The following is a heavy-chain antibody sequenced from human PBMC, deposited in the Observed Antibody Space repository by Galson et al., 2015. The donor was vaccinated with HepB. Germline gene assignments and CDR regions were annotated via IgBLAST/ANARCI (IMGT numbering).Heavy chain of an antibody. CDR1: GFTFSDYE. J-gene: IGHJ6*02. Sequence: SLRLSCAASGFTFSDYEMNWVRQAPGKGLEWVSYISSSGTTIYYADSVKGRFTISRDNARNSLYLQMKSLRAEDTAVYYCARLELWLGTYHYALDVWGQGTTVTVSS. D-gene: IGHD3-16*01. CDR3: ARLELWLGTYHYALDV. CDR2: ISSSGTTI. V-gene: IGHV3-48*03.